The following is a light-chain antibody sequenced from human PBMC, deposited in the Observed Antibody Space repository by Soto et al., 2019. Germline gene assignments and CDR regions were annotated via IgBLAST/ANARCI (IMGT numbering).Light chain of an antibody. Sequence: EIVLTQSPGTLSLSPGERVTLSCRASQSVNSSYLAWYQHKPGQAPRLLIYDASNRATGIPARFSGSGYGTDFTLNTSRLEPEDFAVYYCQQYGRSQTFGQGTKVDSK. V-gene: IGKV3-20*01. CDR3: QQYGRSQT. CDR2: DAS. J-gene: IGKJ1*01. CDR1: QSVNSSY.